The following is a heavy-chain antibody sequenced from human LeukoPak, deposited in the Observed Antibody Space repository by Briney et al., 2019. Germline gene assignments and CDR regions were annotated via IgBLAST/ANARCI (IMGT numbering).Heavy chain of an antibody. D-gene: IGHD3-22*01. V-gene: IGHV4-39*07. Sequence: PSETLSLTCTVSGGSISSSSYYWGWIRQPPGKGLEWIGSIYYSGSTYYNPSLKSRVTISVDTSKNQFSLKLSSVTAADTAVYYCARDGDYYGSNLDYWGQGTLVTVSS. CDR1: GGSISSSSYY. J-gene: IGHJ4*02. CDR3: ARDGDYYGSNLDY. CDR2: IYYSGST.